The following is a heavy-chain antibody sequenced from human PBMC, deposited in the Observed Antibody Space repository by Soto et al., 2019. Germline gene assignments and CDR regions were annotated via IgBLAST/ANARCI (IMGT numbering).Heavy chain of an antibody. D-gene: IGHD5-18*01. CDR1: GYSFTTYY. J-gene: IGHJ3*02. CDR3: AAAVWEHSYGYWFAFDI. V-gene: IGHV1-46*01. Sequence: ASVKVSCKASGYSFTTYYIHWVRQAPGQGLEWMGIIDPSSGSATYTQKFRGRVTMARDTSTSTVYMELSSLRSEDTAVYYCAAAVWEHSYGYWFAFDIWGQGTMVTVSS. CDR2: IDPSSGSA.